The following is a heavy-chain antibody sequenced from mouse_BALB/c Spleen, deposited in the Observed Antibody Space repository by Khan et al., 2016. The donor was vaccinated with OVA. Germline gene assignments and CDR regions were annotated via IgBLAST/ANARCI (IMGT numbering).Heavy chain of an antibody. J-gene: IGHJ3*01. Sequence: EVQLVEPGGDLVKPGGSLKLSCAASGFTFSNYGMSWVRQTPDKRLEWVATITNGGSYTYYPDSVKGRFTIYSDNAKNTLYLQMSSLKPEDTAMYYCARRGYDEAWFAYWGQGTLVTVSA. D-gene: IGHD2-2*01. CDR2: ITNGGSYT. CDR3: ARRGYDEAWFAY. V-gene: IGHV5-6*01. CDR1: GFTFSNYG.